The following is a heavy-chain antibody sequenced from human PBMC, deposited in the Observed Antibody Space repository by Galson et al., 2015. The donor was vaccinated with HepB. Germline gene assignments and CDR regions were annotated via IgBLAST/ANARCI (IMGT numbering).Heavy chain of an antibody. CDR2: TSYDGSNK. CDR1: GFTFSSYA. J-gene: IGHJ4*02. V-gene: IGHV3-30*04. D-gene: IGHD1-26*01. Sequence: SLRLSCAASGFTFSSYAMDWVRQAPGKGLEWVAATSYDGSNKYYADSVKGRFTISRDNSKNTLYLQMNSLRAEDTAVYYCAREVDSGSYFDYWGQGTLVTVSS. CDR3: AREVDSGSYFDY.